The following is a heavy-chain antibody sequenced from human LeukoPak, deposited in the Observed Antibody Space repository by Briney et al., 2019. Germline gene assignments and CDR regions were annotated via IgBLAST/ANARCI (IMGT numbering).Heavy chain of an antibody. CDR2: MNPNSGNT. V-gene: IGHV1-8*01. CDR1: EYTFTSYD. CDR3: ARVRYYDSSGYFGDAFDI. J-gene: IGHJ3*02. D-gene: IGHD3-22*01. Sequence: ASVKVSCKASEYTFTSYDINWVRQATGQGLEWMGWMNPNSGNTGYAQKFQGRVTMTRNTSISTAYMELSSLRSEDTAVYYCARVRYYDSSGYFGDAFDIWGQGTMVTVSS.